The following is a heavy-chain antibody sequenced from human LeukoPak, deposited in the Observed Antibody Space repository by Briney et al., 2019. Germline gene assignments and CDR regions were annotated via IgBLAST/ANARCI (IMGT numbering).Heavy chain of an antibody. CDR2: ISSSGSTI. D-gene: IGHD3-16*02. CDR3: ARAGRYDYVWWSYRSLFDH. CDR1: GFTFSSYE. Sequence: GGSLRLSCAASGFTFSSYEMNWVRQAPGKGLEWVSYISSSGSTIYYADSVKGRFTISRDNAKNSLYLQMNSLRAEDTAVYYCARAGRYDYVWWSYRSLFDHWCQGTLVTVSS. J-gene: IGHJ4*02. V-gene: IGHV3-48*03.